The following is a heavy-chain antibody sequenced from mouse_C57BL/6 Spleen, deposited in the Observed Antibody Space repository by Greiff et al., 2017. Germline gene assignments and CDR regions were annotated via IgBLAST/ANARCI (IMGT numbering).Heavy chain of an antibody. V-gene: IGHV1-81*01. CDR1: GYTFTSYG. CDR2: IYPRSGST. D-gene: IGHD1-1*01. CDR3: ARSITTVVATPLYFDV. Sequence: VQLQESGAELARPGASVKLSCKASGYTFTSYGISWVKQRTGQGLEWIGEIYPRSGSTYYNEKFKGKATLTADKSSSTAYMELRSLTSEDSAVYFCARSITTVVATPLYFDVWGTGTTVTVSS. J-gene: IGHJ1*03.